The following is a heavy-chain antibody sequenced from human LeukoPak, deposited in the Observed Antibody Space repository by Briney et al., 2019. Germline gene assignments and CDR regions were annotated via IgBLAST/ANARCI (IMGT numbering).Heavy chain of an antibody. CDR1: GFTFSSSA. V-gene: IGHV1-58*02. J-gene: IGHJ4*02. CDR2: IVVGSGNT. CDR3: AAVFFSSTVPYFDH. D-gene: IGHD2-2*01. Sequence: SVKVSCKASGFTFSSSAIQWVRQVRGQRLEWIGWIVVGSGNTNYAQKFQDRVTITKDMSTMTAYMELSSLRSEDTALSYCAAVFFSSTVPYFDHWAQGTLVTVSS.